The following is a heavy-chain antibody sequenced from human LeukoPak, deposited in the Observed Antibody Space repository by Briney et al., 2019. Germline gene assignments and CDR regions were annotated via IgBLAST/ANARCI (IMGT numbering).Heavy chain of an antibody. J-gene: IGHJ4*02. Sequence: GGSLRLSCAASGFTFSSYWMNWARQAPGKGLEWVASINHNGNVNYYVDSVKGRFTISRDNAKNSLYLQMNSLRAEDTAVYYCARANARYSSGWYGKDYWGQGTLVTVSS. CDR3: ARANARYSSGWYGKDY. V-gene: IGHV3-7*01. CDR1: GFTFSSYW. D-gene: IGHD6-19*01. CDR2: INHNGNVN.